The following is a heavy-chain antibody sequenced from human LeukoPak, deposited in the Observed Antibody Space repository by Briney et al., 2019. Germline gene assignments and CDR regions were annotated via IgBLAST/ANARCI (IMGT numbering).Heavy chain of an antibody. CDR3: ARGRSRPWQFDY. J-gene: IGHJ4*02. V-gene: IGHV3-74*01. CDR1: GFTFSSYW. D-gene: IGHD5-24*01. Sequence: GGSLRLSCAASGFTFSSYWMHWVRQSPGKGLVWVSRINSDGTSTTYADSVKDRFTISRDNAKNTLYLQMNSLRAEDTAVYYCARGRSRPWQFDYWGQGTLVTVSS. CDR2: INSDGTST.